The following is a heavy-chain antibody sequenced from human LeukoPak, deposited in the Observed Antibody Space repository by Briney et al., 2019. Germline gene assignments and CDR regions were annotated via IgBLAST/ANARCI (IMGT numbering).Heavy chain of an antibody. J-gene: IGHJ3*02. D-gene: IGHD2-15*01. V-gene: IGHV4-39*01. CDR3: ASPGVAATTWGAFDI. Sequence: ETLSLTCTVSGGSTSSSSYYWGWIRQPPGKGLEWIGSIYYSGSTYYNPSLKSRVTISVDTSKNQFSLKLSSVTAADTAVYYCASPGVAATTWGAFDIWGQGTMVTVSS. CDR1: GGSTSSSSYY. CDR2: IYYSGST.